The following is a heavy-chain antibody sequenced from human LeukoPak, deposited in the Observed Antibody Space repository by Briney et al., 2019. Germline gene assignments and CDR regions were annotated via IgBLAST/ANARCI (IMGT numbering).Heavy chain of an antibody. CDR2: ISGSGGGT. D-gene: IGHD6-19*01. Sequence: GGSLRLSCAASGFTFSSYAMSWVRQAPGKGLEWVSAISGSGGGTYYADSVKDRFTISRDYSNNTLYLQMNSLRADDTAVYYCAKVASADAQARLNYWGQGTLVTVSS. CDR1: GFTFSSYA. J-gene: IGHJ4*02. CDR3: AKVASADAQARLNY. V-gene: IGHV3-23*01.